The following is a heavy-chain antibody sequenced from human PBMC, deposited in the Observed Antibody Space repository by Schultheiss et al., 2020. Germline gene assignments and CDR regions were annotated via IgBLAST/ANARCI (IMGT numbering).Heavy chain of an antibody. D-gene: IGHD3-10*01. CDR3: AKEGSYYNNVDY. J-gene: IGHJ4*02. CDR1: GFPFSSYS. CDR2: ISSRSSHI. V-gene: IGHV3-21*04. Sequence: GGSLRLSCIASGFPFSSYSINWVRQAPGKGLEWVASISSRSSHIFYADSVKGRFTISRDNARNSLYLQMDSLRAEDTAVYYCAKEGSYYNNVDYWGQGTLVTVSS.